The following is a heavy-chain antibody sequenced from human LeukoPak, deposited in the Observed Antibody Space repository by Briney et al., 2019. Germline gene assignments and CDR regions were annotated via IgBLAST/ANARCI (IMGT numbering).Heavy chain of an antibody. J-gene: IGHJ4*02. D-gene: IGHD1/OR15-1a*01. CDR3: ATGRTGTTRDNFAH. Sequence: GGPLRLSCAASGFTFSTYGMHWVRQAQGKGLEWVAVISYDGSSQHYTDSVKGRFTIYRDNSKNTLYLQMNSLRAEDTAVYYCATGRTGTTRDNFAHWGQGTLVTVSS. CDR2: ISYDGSSQ. V-gene: IGHV3-30*03. CDR1: GFTFSTYG.